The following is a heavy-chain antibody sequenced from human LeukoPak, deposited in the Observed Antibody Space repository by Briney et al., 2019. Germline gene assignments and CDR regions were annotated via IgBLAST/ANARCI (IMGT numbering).Heavy chain of an antibody. V-gene: IGHV3-53*01. CDR2: ILSGGTT. D-gene: IGHD6-19*01. Sequence: GGSLRLFCAASGFTVSIKYMSWVRHAPGKGLEWVSVILSGGTTYYADPVKGRFTISRDNSKNTLSIQTNSLRAEDTAVYYCARGVAVAGTIYFDYWGQGTLVTVSS. CDR1: GFTVSIKY. J-gene: IGHJ4*02. CDR3: ARGVAVAGTIYFDY.